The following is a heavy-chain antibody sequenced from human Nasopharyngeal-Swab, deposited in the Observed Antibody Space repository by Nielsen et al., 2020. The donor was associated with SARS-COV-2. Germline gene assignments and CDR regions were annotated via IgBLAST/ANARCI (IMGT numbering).Heavy chain of an antibody. CDR1: GYTFTSYG. D-gene: IGHD3-10*01. Sequence: ASVKVSCKASGYTFTSYGISWVRQAPGQGLEWMGWISAYNGNTNYAQKLQGRVTMTTDTSTSTAYMELRSLRSDDTAVYYCARDEGYYGSGRRGMDVWGQGTTVTVSS. V-gene: IGHV1-18*01. J-gene: IGHJ6*02. CDR3: ARDEGYYGSGRRGMDV. CDR2: ISAYNGNT.